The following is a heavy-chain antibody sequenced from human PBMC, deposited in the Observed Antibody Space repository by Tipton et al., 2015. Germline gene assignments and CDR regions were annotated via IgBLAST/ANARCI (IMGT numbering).Heavy chain of an antibody. J-gene: IGHJ6*02. CDR1: GGSISTYY. Sequence: TLSLTCTVSGGSISTYYWSWIRQPPGKGLEWIGCIYYSGTTYYNPSLERRLIISADTSKNQLSLKLSSVTAADTAVYYCATYSGDYLYYYGMDVWGQGTTVTVSS. CDR2: IYYSGTT. V-gene: IGHV4-59*12. CDR3: ATYSGDYLYYYGMDV. D-gene: IGHD1-26*01.